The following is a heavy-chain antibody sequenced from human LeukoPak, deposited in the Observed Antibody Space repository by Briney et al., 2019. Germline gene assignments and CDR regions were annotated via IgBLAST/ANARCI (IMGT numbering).Heavy chain of an antibody. Sequence: SVKVSCKASGGTFSSYVISWVRQAPGQGLEWMGGIIPMFGTANYAQKFQGRVTITTDESTSTAYMELSSLRSEDTAVYYSAGLEYSSSLEFYQYMDVWGKGTTVTVSS. CDR2: IIPMFGTA. CDR3: AGLEYSSSLEFYQYMDV. D-gene: IGHD6-6*01. CDR1: GGTFSSYV. V-gene: IGHV1-69*05. J-gene: IGHJ6*03.